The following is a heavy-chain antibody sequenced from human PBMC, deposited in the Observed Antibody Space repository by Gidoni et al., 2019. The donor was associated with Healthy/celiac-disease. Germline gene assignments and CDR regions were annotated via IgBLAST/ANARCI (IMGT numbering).Heavy chain of an antibody. J-gene: IGHJ4*02. CDR3: ARQISEVEWLFSPILDY. CDR1: GGSISSSSYY. D-gene: IGHD3-3*01. V-gene: IGHV4-39*01. CDR2: IYYSGST. Sequence: QLQLQESGPGLVKPSETLSLTCTVSGGSISSSSYYWGWIRQPPGKGLEWIGSIYYSGSTYYNPSLKSRVTISVDTSKNQFSLKLSSVTAADTAVYYCARQISEVEWLFSPILDYWGQGTLVTVSS.